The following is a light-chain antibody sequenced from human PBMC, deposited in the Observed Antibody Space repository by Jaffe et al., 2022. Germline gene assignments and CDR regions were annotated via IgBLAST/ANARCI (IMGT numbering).Light chain of an antibody. Sequence: DIQMTQSPSTLSASVGDRVTITCRASQSMSSWLAWYQQKPGKAPKLLIYKASSLESGVPSRFSGSGSGTEFTLTISSLQPDDFATYYCQQYNSYSRTFGQGTKVEIK. J-gene: IGKJ1*01. CDR3: QQYNSYSRT. CDR1: QSMSSW. CDR2: KAS. V-gene: IGKV1-5*03.